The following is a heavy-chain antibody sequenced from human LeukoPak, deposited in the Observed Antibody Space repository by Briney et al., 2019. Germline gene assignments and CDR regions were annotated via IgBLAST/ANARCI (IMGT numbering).Heavy chain of an antibody. Sequence: ASVEVSCKASGYTFTGYYMHWVRQAPGQGLEWMGWMNANSGGTKSAQRFQGRVTMTRDTSISTSYMELSSLRSDDTAIYYCARYGDTNSSGFDYWGQGTLVTVSA. CDR2: MNANSGGT. J-gene: IGHJ4*02. CDR3: ARYGDTNSSGFDY. D-gene: IGHD6-6*01. CDR1: GYTFTGYY. V-gene: IGHV1-2*02.